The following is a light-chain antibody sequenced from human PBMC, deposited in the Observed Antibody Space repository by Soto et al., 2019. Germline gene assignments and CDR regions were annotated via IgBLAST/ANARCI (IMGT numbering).Light chain of an antibody. CDR1: QSFSNY. V-gene: IGKV1-39*01. Sequence: DIQMTQSPSSVSASVGDRVTITCRTSQSFSNYLAWYQHRPRKAPKLLIYSATVLQSGVPSRFSGSGSGTDFTLTISRLQPEDSATYYCQQTYTIPWTFGQGTRVEIK. CDR2: SAT. CDR3: QQTYTIPWT. J-gene: IGKJ1*01.